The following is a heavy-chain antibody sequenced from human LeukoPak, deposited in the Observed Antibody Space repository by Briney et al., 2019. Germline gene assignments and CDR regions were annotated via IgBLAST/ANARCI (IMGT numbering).Heavy chain of an antibody. D-gene: IGHD3-10*01. V-gene: IGHV3-7*03. CDR3: ARGLGSRYYFNS. CDR2: IKQGGGEI. J-gene: IGHJ4*02. Sequence: VANIKQGGGEIYYVDSVKGRFTISRDNAKNSLYLQMNSLRAEDTAVYYCARGLGSRYYFNSWGQGTLVTVSS.